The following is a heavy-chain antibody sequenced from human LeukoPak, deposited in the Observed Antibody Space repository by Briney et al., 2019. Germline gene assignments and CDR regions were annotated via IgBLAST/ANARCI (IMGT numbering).Heavy chain of an antibody. CDR1: GGSISSSSYY. Sequence: SETLSLTCTVSGGSISSSSYYWGWIRQPPGKGLEWIGEINHSGSTNYNPSLKSRVTISVDTSKNQFSLKLSSVTAADTAVYYCARTLLYRRYYYDSSGYPPYYYMDVWGKGTTVTVSS. V-gene: IGHV4-39*07. CDR3: ARTLLYRRYYYDSSGYPPYYYMDV. J-gene: IGHJ6*03. D-gene: IGHD3-22*01. CDR2: INHSGST.